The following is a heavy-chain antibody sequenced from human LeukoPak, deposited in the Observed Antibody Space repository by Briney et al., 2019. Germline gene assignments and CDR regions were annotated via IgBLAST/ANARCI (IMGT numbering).Heavy chain of an antibody. CDR2: ISSSSSYI. V-gene: IGHV3-21*01. J-gene: IGHJ3*02. CDR3: ARARYYYDRDAFDI. D-gene: IGHD3-22*01. CDR1: GLTVSSNY. Sequence: GGSLRLSCAASGLTVSSNYMSWVRQAPGKGLEWVSSISSSSSYIYYADSVKGRFTISRDNAKNSLYLQMNSLRAEDTAVYYCARARYYYDRDAFDIWGQGTMVTVSS.